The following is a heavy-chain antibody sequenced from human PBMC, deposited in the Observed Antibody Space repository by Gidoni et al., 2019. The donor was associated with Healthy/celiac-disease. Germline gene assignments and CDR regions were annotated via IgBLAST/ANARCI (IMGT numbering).Heavy chain of an antibody. V-gene: IGHV3-23*01. D-gene: IGHD6-13*01. J-gene: IGHJ3*02. CDR1: GFTFRSPA. CDR3: AKDESSAAGNGAFDI. CDR2: ISGSGGST. Sequence: EVLLLESGGGLVQPGGSLRLSCGASGFTFRSPAMSWVRQAPGKGLGWVSAISGSGGSTYYADSVKGRFTISRDNSKNTLYLQMNSLRAEDTAVYYCAKDESSAAGNGAFDIWGQGTMVTVSS.